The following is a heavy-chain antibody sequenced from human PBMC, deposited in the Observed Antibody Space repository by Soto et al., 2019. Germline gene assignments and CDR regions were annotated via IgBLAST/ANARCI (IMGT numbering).Heavy chain of an antibody. D-gene: IGHD3-16*01. CDR2: TSYDGSNK. J-gene: IGHJ4*02. CDR3: ARWGTTGGLDV. V-gene: IGHV3-30*19. CDR1: GFTFRSYV. Sequence: QVQLVEAGGGVVQPGASLRLSCVGSGFTFRSYVIHWVRQAPGKGLEWVALTSYDGSNKYYDESVKGRFTISRDNSRNTVDLHMDSLRLEDTALYYCARWGTTGGLDVWGQGTLVSVSS.